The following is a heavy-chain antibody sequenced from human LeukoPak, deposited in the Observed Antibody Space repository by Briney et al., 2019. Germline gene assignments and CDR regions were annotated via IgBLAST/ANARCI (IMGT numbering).Heavy chain of an antibody. CDR3: ARDKVTY. J-gene: IGHJ4*02. CDR2: ISGSGGST. Sequence: PGGSLRLSCAASGFTFSSYAMSWVRQAPGKGLEWVSAISGSGGSTYYADSVKGRFTISRDNAQNSLYLQLNRLRVEDTAVYYCARDKVTYWGRGTLVTVSS. CDR1: GFTFSSYA. V-gene: IGHV3-23*01.